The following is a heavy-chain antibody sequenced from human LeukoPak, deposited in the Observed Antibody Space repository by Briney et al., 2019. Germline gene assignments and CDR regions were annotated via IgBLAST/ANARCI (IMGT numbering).Heavy chain of an antibody. D-gene: IGHD3-22*01. V-gene: IGHV4-59*08. Sequence: KPSETLSLTCTVSGGSISSYYWSWIRQPPGKGLEWIGYIYYSGSTNYNPSLKSRVTISVDTSKNQFSLKLSSVTAADTAVYYCARHPYYDSNGSFDYWGQGTLVTVSS. J-gene: IGHJ4*02. CDR2: IYYSGST. CDR1: GGSISSYY. CDR3: ARHPYYDSNGSFDY.